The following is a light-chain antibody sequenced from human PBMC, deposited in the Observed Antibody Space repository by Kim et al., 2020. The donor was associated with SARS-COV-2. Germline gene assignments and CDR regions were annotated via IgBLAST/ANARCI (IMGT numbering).Light chain of an antibody. J-gene: IGKJ5*01. Sequence: EIVLTQSPGTLSLSPGERATLSCRASQSVSSSYLAWYQQKPGQAPRLLMFGASSRATGIPDKFSGSGSGTDFTLTISRLEPEDFAVYYCQQYGSSPITFDQGTRLEIK. CDR3: QQYGSSPIT. CDR1: QSVSSSY. V-gene: IGKV3-20*01. CDR2: GAS.